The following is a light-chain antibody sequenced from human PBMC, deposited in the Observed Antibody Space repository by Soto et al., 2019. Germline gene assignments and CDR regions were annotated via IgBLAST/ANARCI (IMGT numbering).Light chain of an antibody. CDR1: NIGNKN. CDR3: QVWDSSTVV. Sequence: SYELTQPLSVSVALGQTARLTCGGNNIGNKNVHWYQQKPGQAPVVVIYRDNNRPSGIPERLSGSNSGNTATLTISRAQAGDEADYYCQVWDSSTVVFGGGTKVTVL. CDR2: RDN. V-gene: IGLV3-9*01. J-gene: IGLJ2*01.